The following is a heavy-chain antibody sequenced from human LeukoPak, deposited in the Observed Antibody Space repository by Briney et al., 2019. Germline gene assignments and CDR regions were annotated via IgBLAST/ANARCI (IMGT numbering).Heavy chain of an antibody. Sequence: GGSLRLSCAAAGFTFSSYAMHWVRQAPGKGLEWVAVISYDGSNKYYADSVKGRFTISRDNSKNTLYLQMNSLRAEDTAVYYCARDVGASSSDYWGQGTLVTVSS. CDR1: GFTFSSYA. J-gene: IGHJ4*02. CDR3: ARDVGASSSDY. V-gene: IGHV3-30-3*01. D-gene: IGHD1-26*01. CDR2: ISYDGSNK.